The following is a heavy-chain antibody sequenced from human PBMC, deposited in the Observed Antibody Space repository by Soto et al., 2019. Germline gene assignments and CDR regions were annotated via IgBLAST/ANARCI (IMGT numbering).Heavy chain of an antibody. V-gene: IGHV4-61*01. J-gene: IGHJ4*02. CDR2: IYYSGST. Sequence: SETLSLTCTVSGGSVSSGSYYWSWIRQPPGKGLEWIGYIYYSGSTNYNPSLKSRVTISVDTSKNQFSLKLSSVTAADTAVYYCARGRRYYDSSGYPQYYFDYWGQGTLVTVSS. D-gene: IGHD3-22*01. CDR1: GGSVSSGSYY. CDR3: ARGRRYYDSSGYPQYYFDY.